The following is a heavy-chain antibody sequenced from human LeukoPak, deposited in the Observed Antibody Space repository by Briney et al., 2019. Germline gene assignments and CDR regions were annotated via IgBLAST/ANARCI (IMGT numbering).Heavy chain of an antibody. J-gene: IGHJ4*02. V-gene: IGHV3-23*01. CDR1: GFTFSSYA. CDR2: ISGSGGST. Sequence: GGSLRLSCAASGFTFSSYAMSWVRQAPGKGLEWVSGISGSGGSTYYADSVKGRFTISRDNSKNTLYLQMNSLRAEDTAVYYCAKDQGYCSGGSCYEYYFDYWGQGTLVTVSS. CDR3: AKDQGYCSGGSCYEYYFDY. D-gene: IGHD2-15*01.